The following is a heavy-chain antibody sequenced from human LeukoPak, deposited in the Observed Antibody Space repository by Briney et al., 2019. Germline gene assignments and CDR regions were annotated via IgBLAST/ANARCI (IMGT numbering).Heavy chain of an antibody. CDR2: IKQDGSEK. D-gene: IGHD3-10*01. CDR3: ALIWFGELSLVY. CDR1: GFTFSTYT. V-gene: IGHV3-7*01. Sequence: GGSLRLSCAASGFTFSTYTMNWVRQAPGKGLEWVANIKQDGSEKYYVDSVKGRFTISRDNAKNSLYLQMNSLRAEDTAVYYCALIWFGELSLVYWGREPWSPSPQ. J-gene: IGHJ4*02.